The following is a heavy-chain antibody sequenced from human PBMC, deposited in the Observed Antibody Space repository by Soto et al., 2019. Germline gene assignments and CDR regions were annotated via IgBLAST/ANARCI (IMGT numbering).Heavy chain of an antibody. CDR2: MNPNSVNT. J-gene: IGHJ4*02. D-gene: IGHD6-19*01. Sequence: QVQLGQSGAEVKKPGASVKGSCKASGYTFTSYDINWVRQATGQGLEWMGWMNPNSVNTGYAQKFQGRVTMTRNTSISTAYMEMSSRRSEDTAVYYCARARSGWPDYWGQGTLVTVS. CDR3: ARARSGWPDY. V-gene: IGHV1-8*01. CDR1: GYTFTSYD.